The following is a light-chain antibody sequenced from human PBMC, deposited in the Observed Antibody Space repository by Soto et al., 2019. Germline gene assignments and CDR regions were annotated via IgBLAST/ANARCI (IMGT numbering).Light chain of an antibody. CDR3: SSYTSSSTLCV. CDR1: SSDVGGYNY. J-gene: IGLJ1*01. V-gene: IGLV2-14*03. CDR2: EVS. Sequence: QSVLTQPASVSGSPGQSITISCTGTSSDVGGYNYVSWYQQHPGKAPKLMIYEVSNRPSGVSNRFSGRKSGNTASLTISGLQAEDEADYYCSSYTSSSTLCVFGTGTKVDRP.